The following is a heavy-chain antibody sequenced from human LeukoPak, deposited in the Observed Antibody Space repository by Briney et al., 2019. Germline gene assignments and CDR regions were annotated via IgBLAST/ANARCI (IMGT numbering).Heavy chain of an antibody. D-gene: IGHD2-15*01. CDR3: ARVRGCSGGSCYYFDY. Sequence: GGSLRLSCAASGFTFSSYAMHWVRQAPGKGLEWVAVISYDRSNKYYADSVKGRFTISRDNSKNTLYLQMNSLRAEDTAVYYCARVRGCSGGSCYYFDYWGQGTLVTVSS. CDR1: GFTFSSYA. V-gene: IGHV3-30-3*01. J-gene: IGHJ4*02. CDR2: ISYDRSNK.